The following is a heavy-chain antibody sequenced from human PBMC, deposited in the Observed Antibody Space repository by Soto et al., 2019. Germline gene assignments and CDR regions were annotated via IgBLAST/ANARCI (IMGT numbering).Heavy chain of an antibody. CDR3: AKGVMWYGDNLYYYYYGMDV. Sequence: QVQLVESGGGVVQPGRFLRLSCAASGFTFSSYGMHWVRQAPGKGLEWVAVISYDGSNKYYADSVKGRFTISRDNSKNTLYLQMNSLRAEDTAVYYCAKGVMWYGDNLYYYYYGMDVWGQGTTVTVSS. V-gene: IGHV3-30*18. J-gene: IGHJ6*02. CDR2: ISYDGSNK. CDR1: GFTFSSYG. D-gene: IGHD4-17*01.